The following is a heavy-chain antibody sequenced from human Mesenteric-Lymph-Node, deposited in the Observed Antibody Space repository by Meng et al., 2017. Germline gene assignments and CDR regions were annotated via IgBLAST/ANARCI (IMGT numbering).Heavy chain of an antibody. CDR3: ARRAVDGTSDY. V-gene: IGHV3-7*01. J-gene: IGHJ4*02. CDR2: IKEDGGEK. D-gene: IGHD6-19*01. Sequence: GGSLRLSCAASGFTFSTYWMTWVRQAPGKGLEWVAQIKEDGGEKYYVDSVKGRFTISSDNAKNSLYLQMNSLRAEDTAVYYCARRAVDGTSDYWGQGTLVTVSS. CDR1: GFTFSTYW.